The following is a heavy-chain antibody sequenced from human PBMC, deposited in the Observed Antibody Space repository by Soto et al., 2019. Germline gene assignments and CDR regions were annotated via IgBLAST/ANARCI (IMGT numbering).Heavy chain of an antibody. V-gene: IGHV3-30*03. CDR1: GFTLRSDG. Sequence: GXSLELAGAASGFTLRSDGVHWVDQAPGKGLEWVAIISDDGRNKNYADSVKGRFTISRDNSKNMVYLQMNSLKTEDTAVYYCIKYSGRPSIPAALGQGTLVTVSS. D-gene: IGHD1-26*01. J-gene: IGHJ5*02. CDR2: ISDDGRNK. CDR3: IKYSGRPSIPAA.